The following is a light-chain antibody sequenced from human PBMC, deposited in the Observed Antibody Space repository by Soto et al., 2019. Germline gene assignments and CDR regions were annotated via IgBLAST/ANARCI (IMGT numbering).Light chain of an antibody. CDR2: DVT. Sequence: QSALTQPASVSGSPGQSITISCTGTSSDVGGYNYVSWYQQHPVKAPKLMIHDVTNRPSGVSDRFSGSKSGNTASLTISGLQAEDEADYYCSSYTSSSTPYVFGTGTKLTVL. V-gene: IGLV2-14*01. J-gene: IGLJ1*01. CDR3: SSYTSSSTPYV. CDR1: SSDVGGYNY.